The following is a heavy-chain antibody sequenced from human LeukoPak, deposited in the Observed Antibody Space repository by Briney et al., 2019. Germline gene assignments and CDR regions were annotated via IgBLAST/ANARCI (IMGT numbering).Heavy chain of an antibody. V-gene: IGHV1-2*02. CDR2: INPNSGGT. J-gene: IGHJ5*02. Sequence: GASVKVSCKASGYTFTGYYMHWVRQAPGQGLEWMGWINPNSGGTNYAQKFQGRVTMTRDTSISTAYMELSRLRSDDTAVYYCAGSPDYGDQWFDPWGQGTLVTVSS. D-gene: IGHD4-17*01. CDR3: AGSPDYGDQWFDP. CDR1: GYTFTGYY.